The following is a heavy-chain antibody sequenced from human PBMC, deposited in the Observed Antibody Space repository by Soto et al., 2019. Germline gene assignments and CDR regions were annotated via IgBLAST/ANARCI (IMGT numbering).Heavy chain of an antibody. J-gene: IGHJ6*02. CDR1: GGSISSYY. V-gene: IGHV4-59*01. CDR3: ARDRRSFLSPYYYGMDV. Sequence: PSETLSLTCTVSGGSISSYYWSWIRQPPGKGLEWIGYIYYSGSTNYNPSLKSRVTISVDTSKNQFSLKLSSVTAADTAVYYCARDRRSFLSPYYYGMDVWGQGTTVTVSS. CDR2: IYYSGST. D-gene: IGHD1-26*01.